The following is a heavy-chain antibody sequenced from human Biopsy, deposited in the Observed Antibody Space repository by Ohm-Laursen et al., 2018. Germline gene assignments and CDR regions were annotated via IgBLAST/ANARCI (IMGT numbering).Heavy chain of an antibody. V-gene: IGHV1-24*01. CDR2: FAPENGRI. Sequence: ASVKVSCKVSGYSLTELSMHWVRQAPGQGLEWMGGFAPENGRIVYSQKFQGRVTMTEDTSTSTAYTGVWRLRSDDTAVYYCAADINVWNVNYWGQGTQVIVSS. CDR1: GYSLTELS. J-gene: IGHJ4*02. CDR3: AADINVWNVNY. D-gene: IGHD1-1*01.